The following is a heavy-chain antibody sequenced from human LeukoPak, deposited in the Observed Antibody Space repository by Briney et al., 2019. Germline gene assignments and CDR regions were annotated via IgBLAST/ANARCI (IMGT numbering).Heavy chain of an antibody. Sequence: GGSLRLSCAASGFTFTSYAMSRVRPAPGKGLEWVSGISGSGGSTYYADSVKGRFTISRDNSKNTLYLQMNSLRAEDTAVYYCAKAPHDYSDKVNWFDPWGQGTLVTVSS. CDR2: ISGSGGST. J-gene: IGHJ5*02. CDR3: AKAPHDYSDKVNWFDP. CDR1: GFTFTSYA. D-gene: IGHD4-11*01. V-gene: IGHV3-23*01.